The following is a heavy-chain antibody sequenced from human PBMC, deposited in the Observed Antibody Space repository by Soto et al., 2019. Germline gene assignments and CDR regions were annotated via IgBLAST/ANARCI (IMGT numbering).Heavy chain of an antibody. D-gene: IGHD6-6*01. CDR1: NETLTTYG. CDR2: VSGYSGHS. Sequence: VHLVQSGAEVKKPGASVKVSCKASNETLTTYGISWVRQAHGQGLEWMGWVSGYSGHSSSAQEFQDRVIMTTDTSTNTAYMELRSLTSDDSAVYFCARDSSSSGYYYGMDVWGQGTTVTGSS. CDR3: ARDSSSSGYYYGMDV. V-gene: IGHV1-18*01. J-gene: IGHJ6*02.